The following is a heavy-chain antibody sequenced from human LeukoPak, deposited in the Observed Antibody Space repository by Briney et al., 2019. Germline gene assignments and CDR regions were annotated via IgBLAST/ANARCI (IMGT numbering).Heavy chain of an antibody. D-gene: IGHD3-22*01. J-gene: IGHJ4*02. CDR3: ARDLKGYYDSSGSPGY. Sequence: EASVKVSCKASGGTFSSYAISWVRQAPGQGLEWMGIINPSGGSTSYAQKFQGRVTMTRDTSTGTVYMELSSLRSEDTAVYYCARDLKGYYDSSGSPGYWGQGTLVTVSS. CDR2: INPSGGST. V-gene: IGHV1-46*01. CDR1: GGTFSSYA.